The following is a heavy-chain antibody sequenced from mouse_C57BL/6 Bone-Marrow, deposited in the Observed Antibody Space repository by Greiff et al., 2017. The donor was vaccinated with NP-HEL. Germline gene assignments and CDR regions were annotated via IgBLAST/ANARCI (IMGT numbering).Heavy chain of an antibody. Sequence: EVQLQQSGAELVRPGASVKLSCTASGFTIKDDYMHWVKQRPEQGLEWIGWIDPENGDTEYASKFQGKATITADTSSNTAYLQLSSLTSEDTAVYYCTPYDPYWYFDVWGTGTTVTVSS. CDR2: IDPENGDT. CDR1: GFTIKDDY. J-gene: IGHJ1*03. CDR3: TPYDPYWYFDV. D-gene: IGHD2-3*01. V-gene: IGHV14-4*01.